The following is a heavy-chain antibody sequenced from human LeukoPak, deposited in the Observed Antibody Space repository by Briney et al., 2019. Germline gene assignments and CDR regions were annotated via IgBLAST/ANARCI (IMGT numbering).Heavy chain of an antibody. V-gene: IGHV4-30-4*08. CDR1: GGSISSGDYY. J-gene: IGHJ6*03. Sequence: SQTLSLTCTVSGGSISSGDYYWSWIRQPPGKGLEWIGYIYYSGSTNYNPSLKSRVTISVDTSKNQFSLKLSSVTAADTAVYYCARVPSYYYYYMDVWGKGTTVTVSS. CDR3: ARVPSYYYYYMDV. CDR2: IYYSGST.